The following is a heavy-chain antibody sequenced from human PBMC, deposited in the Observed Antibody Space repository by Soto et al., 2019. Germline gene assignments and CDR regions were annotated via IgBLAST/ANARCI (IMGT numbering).Heavy chain of an antibody. CDR1: GGTFSSYT. CDR3: ARSVGIAAAGTIWNPNWFEP. Sequence: ASVKVSCKASGGTFSSYTISWVRQAPGQGLEWMGRIIPILGIANYAQKFQGRVTITADKSTSTAYMELSSLRSEDTAVYYCARSVGIAAAGTIWNPNWFEPWGQGTLVTVSS. CDR2: IIPILGIA. J-gene: IGHJ5*02. D-gene: IGHD6-13*01. V-gene: IGHV1-69*02.